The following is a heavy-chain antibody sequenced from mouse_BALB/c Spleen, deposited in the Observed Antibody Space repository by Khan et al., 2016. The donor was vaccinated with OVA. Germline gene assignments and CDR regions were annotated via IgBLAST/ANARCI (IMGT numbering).Heavy chain of an antibody. V-gene: IGHV1-63*02. D-gene: IGHD3-1*01. J-gene: IGHJ1*01. CDR3: ARWATGYFDV. CDR1: GYTFTNYW. Sequence: VQLQQSGGEVVRPGTSVKISCKASGYTFTNYWLGWVRQRPGHGLEWIGDIYPGGYFTNYNEKFKDKATLTVDTSSTTANMQLSSLTSEDSAVYFCARWATGYFDVWGAGTTVTVSS. CDR2: IYPGGYFT.